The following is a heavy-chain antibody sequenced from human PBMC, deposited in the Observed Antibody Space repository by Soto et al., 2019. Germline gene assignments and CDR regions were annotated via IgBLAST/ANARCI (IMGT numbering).Heavy chain of an antibody. Sequence: QVQLVQSGAEVKKPGASVRVSCKASGYTFTNYGISWVRQAPGQGLEWIGWISAYNGDTIYAQKLQGRVTMTTDTSTSTAYMELRSLRSDDTAMYFFARVPSDLPEDYWGQGTLVTVSS. J-gene: IGHJ4*02. V-gene: IGHV1-18*01. CDR2: ISAYNGDT. CDR3: ARVPSDLPEDY. CDR1: GYTFTNYG.